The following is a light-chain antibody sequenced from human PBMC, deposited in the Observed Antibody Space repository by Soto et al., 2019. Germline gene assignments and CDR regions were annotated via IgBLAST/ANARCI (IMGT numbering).Light chain of an antibody. CDR2: GAS. CDR1: QSVSSH. V-gene: IGKV3-15*01. CDR3: QQHSHWPPWT. J-gene: IGKJ1*01. Sequence: EIVMTQSPGTLSVSPGERATLSCRASQSVSSHLAWYQQKPGQPPRLLIYGASTRATGFTARFTGSGSGTDFTLTISNLEPEDFAVYYCQQHSHWPPWTFGQGTRVEIQ.